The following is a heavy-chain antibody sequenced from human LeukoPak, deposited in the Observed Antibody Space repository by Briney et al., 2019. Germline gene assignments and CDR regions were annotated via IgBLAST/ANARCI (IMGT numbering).Heavy chain of an antibody. D-gene: IGHD3-9*01. CDR3: ARRQYYDILT. Sequence: SETLSLTCAVYGGSFSGYYWSWIRQPPGKGLEWIGEINHSGSTNYNPSLKSRVTISVDTSKNQFSLKLGSVTAADTAVYYCARRQYYDILTWGQGTLVTVSS. J-gene: IGHJ4*02. V-gene: IGHV4-34*01. CDR1: GGSFSGYY. CDR2: INHSGST.